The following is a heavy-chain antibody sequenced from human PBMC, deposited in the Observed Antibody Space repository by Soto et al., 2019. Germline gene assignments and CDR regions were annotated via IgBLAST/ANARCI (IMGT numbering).Heavy chain of an antibody. D-gene: IGHD2-21*02. CDR1: GYNFGSYW. CDR3: ARLINGPVVVTVNGAFDI. Sequence: EVQLVQSGAEMKKPGESLKISCKGSGYNFGSYWIGWVRQMPGKGLEWMGIIYPGDSDTRYSPSFQGQVTISADKSISTAYLVWSSLKASDTAMYYCARLINGPVVVTVNGAFDIWGQGTMVTVSS. CDR2: IYPGDSDT. V-gene: IGHV5-51*01. J-gene: IGHJ3*02.